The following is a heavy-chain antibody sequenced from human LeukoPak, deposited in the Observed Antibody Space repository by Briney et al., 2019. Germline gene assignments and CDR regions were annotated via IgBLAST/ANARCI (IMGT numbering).Heavy chain of an antibody. V-gene: IGHV1-69*04. CDR3: ATQTYSGSYSGVAY. Sequence: SVKVSCKASGGTFSSYAISWVRQAPGRGLEWMGRIIPVVNIPDYAQKFQGRVTIIADKSTSTVYMELSSLKSDDTAIYYCATQTYSGSYSGVAYWGQGTLITVSS. CDR2: IIPVVNIP. D-gene: IGHD1-26*01. CDR1: GGTFSSYA. J-gene: IGHJ4*02.